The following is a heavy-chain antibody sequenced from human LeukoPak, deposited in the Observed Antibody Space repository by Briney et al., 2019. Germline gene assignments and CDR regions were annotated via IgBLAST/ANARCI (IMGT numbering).Heavy chain of an antibody. D-gene: IGHD1/OR15-1a*01. Sequence: SETLSLTCTVSGGSISSYYWSWIRQPPGKGLKWIGYIYYSGSTNYNPSLKSRVTISVDTSKNQFSLKLSSVTAADTAVYYCARTGTASPFDYWGQGTLVTVSS. J-gene: IGHJ4*02. V-gene: IGHV4-59*01. CDR2: IYYSGST. CDR1: GGSISSYY. CDR3: ARTGTASPFDY.